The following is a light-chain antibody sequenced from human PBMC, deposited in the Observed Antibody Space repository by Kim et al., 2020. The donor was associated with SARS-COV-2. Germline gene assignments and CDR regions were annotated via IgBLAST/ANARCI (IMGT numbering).Light chain of an antibody. Sequence: SYELTQPPSVSASPGQTARITCSGDALPKQYAYWYQQKPGQAPVLVIYKDSERPSGIPERFSGSSSGTTVTLTISGVQAEDEADYYCQSADSSGTWVVGG. V-gene: IGLV3-25*03. J-gene: IGLJ3*02. CDR3: QSADSSGTWV. CDR1: ALPKQY. CDR2: KDS.